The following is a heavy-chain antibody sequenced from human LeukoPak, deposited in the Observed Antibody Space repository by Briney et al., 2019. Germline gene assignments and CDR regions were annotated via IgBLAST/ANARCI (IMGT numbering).Heavy chain of an antibody. CDR3: AVSYGNYLLPYFDWGFDR. CDR2: INHSGST. J-gene: IGHJ5*02. Sequence: SETLSLTCADYDGSFTTYHWRWIRQPPGKGLEWIGEINHSGSTNYNPPLKSRVTISVDTSKNQFSLKLSSVPAADTAVYVCAVSYGNYLLPYFDWGFDRWGRAPWSPSPQ. V-gene: IGHV4-34*01. D-gene: IGHD3-9*01. CDR1: DGSFTTYH.